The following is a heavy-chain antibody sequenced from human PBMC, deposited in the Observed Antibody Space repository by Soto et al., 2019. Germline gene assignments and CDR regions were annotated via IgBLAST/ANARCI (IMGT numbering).Heavy chain of an antibody. CDR3: ARRRIGVVIMWDDNWFDP. D-gene: IGHD3-3*01. Sequence: SETLSLTCTVSGGSISSSSYYWGWIRQPPGKGQKWIGSIYYSGSTYYNPSLKSRVTISVDTSKNQFSLKLSSVTAADTAVYYCARRRIGVVIMWDDNWFDPWGQGTLVTVSS. V-gene: IGHV4-39*01. CDR1: GGSISSSSYY. J-gene: IGHJ5*02. CDR2: IYYSGST.